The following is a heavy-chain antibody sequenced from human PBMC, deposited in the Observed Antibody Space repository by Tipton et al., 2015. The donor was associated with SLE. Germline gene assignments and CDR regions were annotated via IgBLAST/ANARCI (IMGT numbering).Heavy chain of an antibody. Sequence: SLRLSCTTSGFTFGDYAMSWVRQAPGKGLEWVGFIRRTVYGGTTEYAASVKGRFTISRDDSKSIAYLQMNSLKTEDTAVYYCTRGEATIAYWGQGTLVTVSS. CDR1: GFTFGDYA. CDR2: IRRTVYGGTT. CDR3: TRGEATIAY. D-gene: IGHD5-24*01. V-gene: IGHV3-49*04. J-gene: IGHJ4*02.